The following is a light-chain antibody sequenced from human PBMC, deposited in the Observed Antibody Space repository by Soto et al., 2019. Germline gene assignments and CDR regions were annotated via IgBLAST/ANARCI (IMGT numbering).Light chain of an antibody. CDR3: QQYDNWPWT. Sequence: EIVMTQSPATLSVSPGERATLSCRASQSVSSNLAWYQQKPGQAPRLLIYGASTRATGFPARFSGSGSGTDFTLTISSLQSADFAVYYCQQYDNWPWTFGQGTKVDIK. J-gene: IGKJ1*01. V-gene: IGKV3-15*01. CDR1: QSVSSN. CDR2: GAS.